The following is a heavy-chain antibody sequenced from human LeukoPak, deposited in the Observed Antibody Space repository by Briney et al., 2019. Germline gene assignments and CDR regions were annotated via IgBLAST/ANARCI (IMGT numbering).Heavy chain of an antibody. CDR3: ATQRGSYLWGTDFDY. Sequence: ASVKVSCKASGYTFTGYYMHRVRQAPGQGLEWMGWINPNSGDTKYSQKFQGRVTMTRDTSIRTAYMELTRLRSDDTAVYYCATQRGSYLWGTDFDYWGQGTLVTVSS. CDR2: INPNSGDT. D-gene: IGHD3-16*01. V-gene: IGHV1-2*02. CDR1: GYTFTGYY. J-gene: IGHJ4*02.